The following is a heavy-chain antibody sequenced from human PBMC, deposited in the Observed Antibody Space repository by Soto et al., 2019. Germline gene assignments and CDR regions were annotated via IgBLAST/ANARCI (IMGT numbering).Heavy chain of an antibody. J-gene: IGHJ6*02. Sequence: SETLSLTCAVYGGSFSGYYWSWIRQPPGKGLEWIGEINHSGTTNYIPSLKSRVTTSVDTSKNQFSLKLSSVTAADTAVYYCARGWFGDLYYYYGMDVWGQGTTVT. CDR1: GGSFSGYY. CDR2: INHSGTT. V-gene: IGHV4-34*01. D-gene: IGHD3-10*01. CDR3: ARGWFGDLYYYYGMDV.